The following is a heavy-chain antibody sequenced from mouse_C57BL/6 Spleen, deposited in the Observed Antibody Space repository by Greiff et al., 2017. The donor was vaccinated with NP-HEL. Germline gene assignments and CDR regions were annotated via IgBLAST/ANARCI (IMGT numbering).Heavy chain of an antibody. Sequence: VQLQQSGAELVRPGSSVKLSCKASGYTFTSYWMDWVEQRPGQGLEWIGNIYPSDSETHYNQKFKDKATLTVDKSSSTAYMQLSSLTSEDSAVYYCARSHYYGSSYNAMDYWGQGTSVTVSS. J-gene: IGHJ4*01. D-gene: IGHD1-1*01. V-gene: IGHV1-61*01. CDR3: ARSHYYGSSYNAMDY. CDR1: GYTFTSYW. CDR2: IYPSDSET.